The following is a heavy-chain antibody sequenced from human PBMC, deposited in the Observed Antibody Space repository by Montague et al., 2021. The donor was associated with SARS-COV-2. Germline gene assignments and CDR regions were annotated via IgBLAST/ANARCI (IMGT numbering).Heavy chain of an antibody. CDR1: GGSFSNYY. Sequence: SETLSLTCAIPGGSFSNYYWSWIRQPPGKGLEWIGYISDSGSTNYNPSLTSRVTMSVDTSKNQFSLKVNSVTAADTAVYYCARHYSATLPAVYWGQGTLVTVSS. D-gene: IGHD2-15*01. CDR3: ARHYSATLPAVY. CDR2: ISDSGST. V-gene: IGHV4-59*08. J-gene: IGHJ4*02.